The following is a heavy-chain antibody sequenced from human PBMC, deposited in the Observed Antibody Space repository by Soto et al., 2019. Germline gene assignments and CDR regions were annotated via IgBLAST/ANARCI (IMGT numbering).Heavy chain of an antibody. D-gene: IGHD5-12*01. CDR1: GVTISTYY. CDR2: NYHSGTT. J-gene: IGHJ4*02. CDR3: VREASIGYGHANGH. Sequence: SETLSFTCAVSGVTISTYYWSWIRQPPGKGLEWIGYNYHSGTTNYNSSLKSRVTISVDTSKNQFSLRLTSVTAADTAISYCVREASIGYGHANGHWGRVNRVTVSS. V-gene: IGHV4-59*01.